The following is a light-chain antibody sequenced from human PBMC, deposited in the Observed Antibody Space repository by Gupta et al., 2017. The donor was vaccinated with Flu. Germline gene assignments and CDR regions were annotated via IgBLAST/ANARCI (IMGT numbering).Light chain of an antibody. J-gene: IGLJ2*01. V-gene: IGLV2-14*03. CDR1: SSDVGTYKY. Sequence: ITISCTGTSSDVGTYKYVSWYQKHQGTAPKLMMLVVSNRPSGVYNRVSCSKSGTTASPTLTGPQAEEEADYYCNSHTNTNNLFVFGGGTKLTVL. CDR3: NSHTNTNNLFV. CDR2: VVS.